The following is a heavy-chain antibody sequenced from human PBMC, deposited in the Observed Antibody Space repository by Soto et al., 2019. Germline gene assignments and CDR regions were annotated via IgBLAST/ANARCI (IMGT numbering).Heavy chain of an antibody. CDR3: ARTPGPFDY. CDR2: IKQDGSEK. D-gene: IGHD2-15*01. J-gene: IGHJ4*02. V-gene: IGHV3-7*03. Sequence: PGESLKISCAASGFTFSSYWMSWVRQAPGKGLEWVANIKQDGSEKYYVDSVKGRFTISRDNAKNSLYLQMNSLRAEDTAVYYCARTPGPFDYWGQGTLVTVSS. CDR1: GFTFSSYW.